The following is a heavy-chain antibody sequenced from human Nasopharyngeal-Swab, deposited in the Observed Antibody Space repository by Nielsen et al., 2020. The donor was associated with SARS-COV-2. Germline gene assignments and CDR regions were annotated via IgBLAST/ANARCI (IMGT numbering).Heavy chain of an antibody. D-gene: IGHD3-10*01. Sequence: GGSLRLSCAASGFTFRDFGMHWVRQAPGQRLEWVADIWYDGSNRYYVDSVKGRFTISRDNSNNTLYLQMSSLRAEDTAVYYCARDNNLMVRGVIGYWGQGTLVTVSS. CDR2: IWYDGSNR. V-gene: IGHV3-33*01. CDR3: ARDNNLMVRGVIGY. J-gene: IGHJ4*02. CDR1: GFTFRDFG.